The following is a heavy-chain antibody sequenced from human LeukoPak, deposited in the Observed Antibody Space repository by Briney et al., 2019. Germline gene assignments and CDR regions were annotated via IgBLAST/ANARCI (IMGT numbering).Heavy chain of an antibody. CDR3: ARGAEVPAAPDFFDY. V-gene: IGHV4-38-2*02. CDR2: IYHSGST. D-gene: IGHD2-2*01. CDR1: GYSISSGYY. Sequence: SETLSLTCTVSGYSISSGYYWGWIRQPPGKRLEWIGSIYHSGSTYYNPSLKSRVTISVDTSKNQFSLKLSSVTAADTAVYYCARGAEVPAAPDFFDYWGQGTLVTVSS. J-gene: IGHJ4*02.